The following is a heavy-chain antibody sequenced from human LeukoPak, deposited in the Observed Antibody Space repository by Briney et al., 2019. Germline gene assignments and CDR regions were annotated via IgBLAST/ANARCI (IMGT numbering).Heavy chain of an antibody. CDR2: IFYSGST. J-gene: IGHJ4*02. D-gene: IGHD3-9*01. Sequence: SETLSLTCTVSGGSISSYYWGWIRQPPGKGLEWIGSIFYSGSTYPNPSLKSRLTISVDTAKNQLSLKVISVTAADAAVYYCARHLSGYHSGFDYWGQGTLVTVSS. CDR3: ARHLSGYHSGFDY. V-gene: IGHV4-39*01. CDR1: GGSISSYY.